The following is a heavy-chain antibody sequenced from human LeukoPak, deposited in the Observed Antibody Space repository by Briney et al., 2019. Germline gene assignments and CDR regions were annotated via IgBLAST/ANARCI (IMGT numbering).Heavy chain of an antibody. Sequence: PSETLSLTCTVSGDSISSYSGSWVRQPAGKGLEWIGRIYASGYTDYDPSLRSRVTMSVDTSKNQFSLKLTSVTAADTSVFFCARNHIVTGTYFDSWGPGTLVTVSS. V-gene: IGHV4-4*07. CDR3: ARNHIVTGTYFDS. D-gene: IGHD2-21*01. J-gene: IGHJ4*02. CDR2: IYASGYT. CDR1: GDSISSYS.